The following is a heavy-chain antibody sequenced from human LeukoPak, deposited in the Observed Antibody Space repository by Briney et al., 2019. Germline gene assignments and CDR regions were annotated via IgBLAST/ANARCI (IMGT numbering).Heavy chain of an antibody. CDR3: ARLANSSSWYGWFDP. Sequence: ASVKVSCKASGYTFTSYAMNWVRQAPGQGLEWMGWINPNSGGTNYAQKFQGWVTMTRDTSISTAYMELSRLRSDDTAVYYCARLANSSSWYGWFDPWGQGTLVTVSS. V-gene: IGHV1-2*04. J-gene: IGHJ5*02. CDR1: GYTFTSYA. CDR2: INPNSGGT. D-gene: IGHD6-13*01.